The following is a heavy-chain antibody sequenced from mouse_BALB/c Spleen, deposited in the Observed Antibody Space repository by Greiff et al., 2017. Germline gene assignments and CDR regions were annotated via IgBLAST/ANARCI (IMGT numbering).Heavy chain of an antibody. J-gene: IGHJ2*01. V-gene: IGHV1-69*02. Sequence: QVQLQQPGAELVRPGASVKLSCKASGYTFTSYWLNWVKQRPGQGLEWIGNIYPSDSYTNYNQKFKDKATLTVDKSASTAYMQLSSPTSEDSAVYYCTRGDNGRRGYYMEDRGEGTTLTVSS. CDR1: GYTFTSYW. CDR3: TRGDNGRRGYYMED. CDR2: IYPSDSYT. D-gene: IGHD1-1*01.